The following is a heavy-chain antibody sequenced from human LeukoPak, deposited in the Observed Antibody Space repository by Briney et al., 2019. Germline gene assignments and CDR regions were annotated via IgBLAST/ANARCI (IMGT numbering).Heavy chain of an antibody. CDR3: ARGGGGGYSSSAFDY. D-gene: IGHD3-22*01. Sequence: SETLSLTCAVYGGSFSGYYWSWIRQPPGKGLEWIGYVYYDGTTSYNPSLKSRIIISLDTSKNQFSLRLNSVTAADTAVYYCARGGGGGYSSSAFDYWGQGTLVTVSS. V-gene: IGHV4-34*11. J-gene: IGHJ4*02. CDR2: VYYDGTT. CDR1: GGSFSGYY.